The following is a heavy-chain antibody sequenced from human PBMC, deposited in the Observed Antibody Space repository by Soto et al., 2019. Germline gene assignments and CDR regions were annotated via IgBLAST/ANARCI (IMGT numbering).Heavy chain of an antibody. CDR3: ARGLNTAAALDY. CDR2: VYHRGST. D-gene: IGHD6-13*01. Sequence: QLQLQESGSGLVKPSQTLSLTCAVSGGSISSGGYSWSWIRQPPGKGLEWIGYVYHRGSTYYNPSLKSRVTISVDRSKNQFSLKLSSVTAADTAVYYCARGLNTAAALDYWGQGTLVTVSS. V-gene: IGHV4-30-2*01. CDR1: GGSISSGGYS. J-gene: IGHJ4*02.